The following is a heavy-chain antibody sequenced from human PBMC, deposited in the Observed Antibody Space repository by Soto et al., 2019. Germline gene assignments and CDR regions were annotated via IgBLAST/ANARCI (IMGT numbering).Heavy chain of an antibody. CDR3: ARRRKGVVVAAKSYYYGMDV. CDR1: GGSFSGYY. J-gene: IGHJ6*02. D-gene: IGHD2-15*01. CDR2: INHSGST. Sequence: QVQLQQWGAGLLKPSETLSLTCAVYGGSFSGYYWSWIRQPPGKGLEWIGEINHSGSTNYNPSLKSRVTISVDTSKNQFSLKLSSVTAADTAVYYCARRRKGVVVAAKSYYYGMDVWGQGTTVTVSS. V-gene: IGHV4-34*01.